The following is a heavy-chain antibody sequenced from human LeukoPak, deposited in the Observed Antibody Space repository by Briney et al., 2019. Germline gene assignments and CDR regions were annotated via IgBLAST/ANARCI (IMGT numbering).Heavy chain of an antibody. D-gene: IGHD2-15*01. Sequence: SETPSLTCMVSGGSISNYYWSWIRQPPGKGLEWIGYIDYSGSTNYNPSLKSRVTISPDTSKNYFSLRLTSVTAADTALYYCARGLGRTWFDSWGQGTLVTVSS. CDR2: IDYSGST. CDR1: GGSISNYY. V-gene: IGHV4-59*08. J-gene: IGHJ5*01. CDR3: ARGLGRTWFDS.